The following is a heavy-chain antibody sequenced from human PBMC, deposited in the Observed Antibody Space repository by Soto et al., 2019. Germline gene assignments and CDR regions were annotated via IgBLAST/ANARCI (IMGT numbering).Heavy chain of an antibody. CDR1: GFTLSNAW. Sequence: EVQLVESGGGLVKPGGSLRLSCAASGFTLSNAWMSWVRQAPGKGREWVGRIKSKTAGGTTDYAAPVKGRFTISIDNSKNTLYLQMNSLKTEDTAVYYCTSVPAAPRGWFDPWGQGTLVTVSS. J-gene: IGHJ5*02. D-gene: IGHD2-2*01. CDR3: TSVPAAPRGWFDP. V-gene: IGHV3-15*01. CDR2: IKSKTAGGTT.